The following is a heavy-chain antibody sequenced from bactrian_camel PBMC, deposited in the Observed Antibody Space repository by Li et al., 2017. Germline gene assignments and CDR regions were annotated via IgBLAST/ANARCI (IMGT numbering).Heavy chain of an antibody. V-gene: IGHV3S44*01. Sequence: VQLVESGGGSVQAGESLRLSCNASTSSFTGSGYCMGWFHQPEDIRAGVAAIGSDSTTTYADSVKGRFTISQDNAKNTLYLQMDRLKPEDTAVYYCASVATVAKVRFGECSFGSWGQGTQVTVS. D-gene: IGHD6*01. J-gene: IGHJ6*01. CDR2: IGSDSTT. CDR1: TSSFTGSGYC. CDR3: ASVATVAKVRFGECSFGS.